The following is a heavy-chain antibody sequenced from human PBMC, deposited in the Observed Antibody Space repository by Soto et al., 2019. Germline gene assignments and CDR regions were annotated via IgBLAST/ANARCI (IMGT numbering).Heavy chain of an antibody. V-gene: IGHV4-59*11. CDR2: VYYSGST. D-gene: IGHD2-15*01. CDR1: GGSISGHY. J-gene: IGHJ4*01. CDR3: ARDDQSCHPATSSWNFNY. Sequence: SETLSLTCSVSGGSISGHYWIWIRQPPGKGLEWIGYVYYSGSTVYNPSLKSRVTISADTSQNQFSLRLSSVTASDTAVYYCARDDQSCHPATSSWNFNYWRDGALVIVSS.